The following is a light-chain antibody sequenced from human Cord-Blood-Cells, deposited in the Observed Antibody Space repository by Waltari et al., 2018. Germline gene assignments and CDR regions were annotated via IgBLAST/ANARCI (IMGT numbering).Light chain of an antibody. CDR2: AAS. CDR1: QGISRY. Sequence: AIRMTQSPSSFSASTGDRVTITCRASQGISRYLAWYQHKPGKAPKLLIYAASTFQSGVPSRCSGSGSGTDFTLTISCLQSEDFATYYCQQYYSYPYTFGQGTKLEIK. J-gene: IGKJ2*01. CDR3: QQYYSYPYT. V-gene: IGKV1-8*01.